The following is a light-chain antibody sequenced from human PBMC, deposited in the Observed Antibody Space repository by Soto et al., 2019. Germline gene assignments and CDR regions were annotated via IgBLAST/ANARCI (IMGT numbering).Light chain of an antibody. Sequence: QSALTQPASVSGSPGQSITISCTGTSSDVGGYNYVSWYQQHPGKAPKLMIYDVSKRPSGVSNRFSGSKSGNTASLTISGLPAEDEADYYCSSYTSSSTLVYVFGTGTQLTVL. V-gene: IGLV2-14*01. J-gene: IGLJ1*01. CDR1: SSDVGGYNY. CDR3: SSYTSSSTLVYV. CDR2: DVS.